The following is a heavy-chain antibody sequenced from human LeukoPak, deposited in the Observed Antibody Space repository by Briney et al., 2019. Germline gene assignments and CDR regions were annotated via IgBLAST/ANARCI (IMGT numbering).Heavy chain of an antibody. J-gene: IGHJ4*02. CDR3: ARDHGYGDPFDY. CDR1: GGSISSYY. V-gene: IGHV4-59*01. Sequence: PSETLSLTCSVSGGSISSYYWSWIRQPPGKGLEWIGYIYYSGSTNYNPSLKSRVTISVDMSKNQFSLNLNSVTAADTAVYYCARDHGYGDPFDYWGQGTLVTVSS. CDR2: IYYSGST. D-gene: IGHD4-17*01.